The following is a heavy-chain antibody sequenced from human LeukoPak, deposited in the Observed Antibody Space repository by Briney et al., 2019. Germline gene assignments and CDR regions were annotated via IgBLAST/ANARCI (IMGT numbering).Heavy chain of an antibody. CDR3: ARQAYSSGWYFFDY. D-gene: IGHD6-19*01. J-gene: IGHJ4*02. CDR1: GFTFSDYY. Sequence: PGGSLRLSCAASGFTFSDYYMSWIRQAPGKGLEWVSYISSSGSTIYYADSAKGRFTISRDNAKNSLFLQMNSLRAEDTAVYYCARQAYSSGWYFFDYWGQGTLVTVSS. CDR2: ISSSGSTI. V-gene: IGHV3-11*01.